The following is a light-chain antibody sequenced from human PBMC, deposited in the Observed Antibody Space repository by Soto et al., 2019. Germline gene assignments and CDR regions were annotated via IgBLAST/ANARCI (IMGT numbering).Light chain of an antibody. CDR1: SSDVGVHNY. CDR3: SSNTSGSTLYV. CDR2: DVN. Sequence: QSVLTQPASVSGSPGQSITISCTGTSSDVGVHNYVSWYQQHPGKAPRLMIYDVNSRPSGVSSRFSGSKSGNTASLTISGLLAEDEADYYCSSNTSGSTLYVFGTGTKVTVL. J-gene: IGLJ1*01. V-gene: IGLV2-14*01.